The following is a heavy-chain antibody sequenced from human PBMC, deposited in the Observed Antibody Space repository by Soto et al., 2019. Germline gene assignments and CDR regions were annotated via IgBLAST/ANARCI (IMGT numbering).Heavy chain of an antibody. V-gene: IGHV4-34*01. CDR1: GGSFSGYY. CDR3: ARHPGIAAAGQINWFAP. D-gene: IGHD6-13*01. J-gene: IGHJ5*02. Sequence: QVQLQQWGAGLLKPSETLSLTCAVYGGSFSGYYWSWIRQPPGKGLEWIGEINHSGSTNYNPSLKSRVTISVDTSKNQFSLKLSSVTAADTAVYYCARHPGIAAAGQINWFAPWGQGTLVTVSS. CDR2: INHSGST.